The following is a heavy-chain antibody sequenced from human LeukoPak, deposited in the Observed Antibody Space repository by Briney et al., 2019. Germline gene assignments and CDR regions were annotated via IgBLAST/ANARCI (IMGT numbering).Heavy chain of an antibody. D-gene: IGHD3-16*01. CDR3: ASMGANGFDM. CDR2: INTYTGNP. J-gene: IGHJ3*02. Sequence: ASVKVSCKASGYTFTGYYMHWVRQAPGQGLEFMGWINTYTGNPTYAQAFTGRFVFSVDTSVSTAYLQISRLKTEDTAVYYCASMGANGFDMWGQGTTVTVSS. CDR1: GYTFTGYY. V-gene: IGHV7-4-1*02.